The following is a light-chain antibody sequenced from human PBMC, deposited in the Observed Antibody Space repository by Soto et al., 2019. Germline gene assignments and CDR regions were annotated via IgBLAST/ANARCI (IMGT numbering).Light chain of an antibody. J-gene: IGLJ2*01. CDR2: DVS. Sequence: QSALTQPASXXXXXXXXXXXXCTGTSSDVGGYNYVSWYQQHPGKAPKLMIYDVSNRPSGVSNRFSGSKSGNTASLTISGLQAEDEADYYCSSYTSSSTPHVVFGGGTKLTVL. V-gene: IGLV2-14*03. CDR1: SSDVGGYNY. CDR3: SSYTSSSTPHVV.